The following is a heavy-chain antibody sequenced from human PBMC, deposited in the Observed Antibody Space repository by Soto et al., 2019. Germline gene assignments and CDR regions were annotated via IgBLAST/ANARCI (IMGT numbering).Heavy chain of an antibody. J-gene: IGHJ5*02. D-gene: IGHD3-22*01. V-gene: IGHV1-69*01. Sequence: QVQLVQSGAEVKKPGSSVKVSCKASGGTFSSYAISWVRQAPGQGLEWMGGIIPIFGTANYAQKFQGRVTITADESTSTAYMELSSLRSEDTAVYYCARGRLYYDSSGYFFLWFDPWGQGTLVTVSS. CDR1: GGTFSSYA. CDR3: ARGRLYYDSSGYFFLWFDP. CDR2: IIPIFGTA.